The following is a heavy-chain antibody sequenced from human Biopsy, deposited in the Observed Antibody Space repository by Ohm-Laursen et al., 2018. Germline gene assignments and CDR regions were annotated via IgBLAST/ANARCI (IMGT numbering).Heavy chain of an antibody. CDR2: VMLIVGTA. J-gene: IGHJ6*02. V-gene: IGHV1-69*06. D-gene: IGHD4-17*01. CDR1: GVTFNSYA. Sequence: GASVKVACKTSGVTFNSYAISWVRQAPGQGLEWIGWVMLIVGTANYAQKFQGRVTITAGKSTSTAHLDLSSLRSEDTAVYYCATRVTPVTTLYYYAMDVWGQGTTVTVSS. CDR3: ATRVTPVTTLYYYAMDV.